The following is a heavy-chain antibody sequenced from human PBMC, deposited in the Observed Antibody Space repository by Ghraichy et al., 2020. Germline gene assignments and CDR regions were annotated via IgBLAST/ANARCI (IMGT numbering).Heavy chain of an antibody. D-gene: IGHD4-11*01. CDR3: AKDLQYYYAMDV. CDR2: ISWNSVNI. V-gene: IGHV3-9*01. CDR1: GFTFDDYA. Sequence: LSLTCAASGFTFDDYAMHWVRQVPGKGLEWVSGISWNSVNIAYADSVKGRFTISRDNAKNSLYLQMNSLRAEDTALYYCAKDLQYYYAMDVWGQGTTVTVSS. J-gene: IGHJ6*02.